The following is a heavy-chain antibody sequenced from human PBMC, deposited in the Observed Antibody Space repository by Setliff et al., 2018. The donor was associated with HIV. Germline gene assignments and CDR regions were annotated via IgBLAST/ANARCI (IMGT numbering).Heavy chain of an antibody. CDR1: GGSLSGYY. Sequence: SETLSLTCAVYGGSLSGYYWTWIRQPPGKGLEWIGEINHSGSTNYNPSLKSRVTISIDTSKNQFSLKLSSVTAADTAMYYCARGRMATVLIRNWIDPWGQGSLVTVSS. CDR3: ARGRMATVLIRNWIDP. D-gene: IGHD4-4*01. V-gene: IGHV4-34*01. CDR2: INHSGST. J-gene: IGHJ5*02.